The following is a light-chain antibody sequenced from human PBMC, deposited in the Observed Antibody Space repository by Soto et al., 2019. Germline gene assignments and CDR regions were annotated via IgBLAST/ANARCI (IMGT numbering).Light chain of an antibody. Sequence: ENVLPQSPGTLSLSPGEGATLSCRASQSIRSNYLAWYQQKFGQAPRLLIYDASSRASVIPDRFSGSGSGTDFTLTISRLEPEDFAVYYCKQYVNSPRTFGQGTKVDIK. V-gene: IGKV3-20*01. CDR1: QSIRSNY. J-gene: IGKJ2*01. CDR2: DAS. CDR3: KQYVNSPRT.